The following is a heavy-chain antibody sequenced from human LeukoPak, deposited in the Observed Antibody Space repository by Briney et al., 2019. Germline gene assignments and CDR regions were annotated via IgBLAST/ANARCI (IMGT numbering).Heavy chain of an antibody. Sequence: GRSLRLSCAAYGFTFDDYAMHWVRQAPGKGLEWVSGISWNSGSIGYADSVKGRFTISRDNAKNSLYLQMNSLRAEDTALYYCAKDVSAASYYYYYGMDVWGQGTTVTVSS. CDR2: ISWNSGSI. V-gene: IGHV3-9*01. D-gene: IGHD2-2*01. CDR1: GFTFDDYA. J-gene: IGHJ6*02. CDR3: AKDVSAASYYYYYGMDV.